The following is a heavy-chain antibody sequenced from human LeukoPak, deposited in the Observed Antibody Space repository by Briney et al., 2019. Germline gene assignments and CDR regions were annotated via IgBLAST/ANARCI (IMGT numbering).Heavy chain of an antibody. CDR1: GFTFSSYW. D-gene: IGHD3-22*01. J-gene: IGHJ4*02. Sequence: GGSLRLSCAASGFTFSSYWMSWARQAPGKGLEWVSVIYSGGSTYYADSVKGRFTISRDNSKNTLYLQMNSLRAEDTAVYYCASALVRGYYYDSSGDYWGQGTLVTVSS. V-gene: IGHV3-66*01. CDR2: IYSGGST. CDR3: ASALVRGYYYDSSGDY.